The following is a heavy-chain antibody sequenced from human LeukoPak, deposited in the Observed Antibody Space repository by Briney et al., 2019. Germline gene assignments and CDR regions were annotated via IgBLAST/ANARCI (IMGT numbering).Heavy chain of an antibody. CDR1: GYTFTGYY. V-gene: IGHV1-2*02. D-gene: IGHD3-10*01. CDR2: INPNSGGT. Sequence: GASVKVSCKASGYTFTGYYMHWVRQAPGQGLEWMGWINPNSGGTNYAQKFQGRVTMTRDTSISTAYMELSRLRSDDTAVYYCARDSTNIVWFGELLSRSPQEYYFDYWGQGTLVTVSS. CDR3: ARDSTNIVWFGELLSRSPQEYYFDY. J-gene: IGHJ4*02.